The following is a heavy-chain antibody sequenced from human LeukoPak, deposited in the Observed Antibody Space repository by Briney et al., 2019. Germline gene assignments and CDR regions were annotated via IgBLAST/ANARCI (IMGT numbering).Heavy chain of an antibody. CDR1: GGSINSSSRNSYY. D-gene: IGHD2-21*02. J-gene: IGHJ6*02. CDR2: IYYSGTT. CDR3: ARTGGDCSSGLCYYGMDV. Sequence: SETLSLTCTVSGGSINSSSRNSYYWGWIRQPPGKGLEWVGGIYYSGTTYYSPSLKSRVTMSVDMSKNQFSLRLSSVAAADTAVYYCARTGGDCSSGLCYYGMDVWGQGTTVTVS. V-gene: IGHV4-39*01.